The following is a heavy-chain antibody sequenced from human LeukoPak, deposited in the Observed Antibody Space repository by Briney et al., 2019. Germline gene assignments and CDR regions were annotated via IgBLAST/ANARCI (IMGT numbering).Heavy chain of an antibody. CDR3: AKDWGRYYYDSSGYPDY. Sequence: GGSLRLSCAASGFTFSSYAMSWVRQAPGKGLEWVSAISGSGGSTHYADSVKGRFTISRDNSKNTLYLQMNSLRAEDTAVYYCAKDWGRYYYDSSGYPDYWGQGTLVTVSS. J-gene: IGHJ4*02. V-gene: IGHV3-23*01. CDR1: GFTFSSYA. CDR2: ISGSGGST. D-gene: IGHD3-22*01.